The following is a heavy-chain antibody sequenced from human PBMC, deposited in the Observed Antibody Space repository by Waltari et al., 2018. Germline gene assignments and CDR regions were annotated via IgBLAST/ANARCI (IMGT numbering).Heavy chain of an antibody. V-gene: IGHV4-59*01. D-gene: IGHD6-6*01. J-gene: IGHJ5*02. CDR3: ARALRGYSSSSGGFDP. CDR2: IYYSGST. Sequence: QVQLQESGPGLVKPSETLSLTCTVSGGSISSYYWSWIRQPPGKGLEWIGYIYYSGSTNYNPSLKSRVTISVDTSKNQFSLKLSSVTAADTAVYYCARALRGYSSSSGGFDPWGQGTLVTVSS. CDR1: GGSISSYY.